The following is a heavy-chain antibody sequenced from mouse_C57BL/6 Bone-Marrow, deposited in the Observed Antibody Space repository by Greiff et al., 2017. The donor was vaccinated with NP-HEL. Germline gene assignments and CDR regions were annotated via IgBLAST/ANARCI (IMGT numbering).Heavy chain of an antibody. J-gene: IGHJ3*01. CDR1: GYTFTSYG. CDR3: ARGGGYYGSSYGWFAY. CDR2: IYPRSGNT. V-gene: IGHV1-81*01. D-gene: IGHD1-1*01. Sequence: QVQLQQSGAELARPGASVKLSCKASGYTFTSYGISWVKQRTGQGLEWIGEIYPRSGNTYYNEKFKGKATLTADKSSSTAYMELRSLTSEDSAVYFCARGGGYYGSSYGWFAYWGQGTLVTVSA.